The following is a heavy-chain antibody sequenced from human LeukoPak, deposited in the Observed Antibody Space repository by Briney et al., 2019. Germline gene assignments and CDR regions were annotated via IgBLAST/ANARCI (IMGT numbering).Heavy chain of an antibody. D-gene: IGHD3-22*01. J-gene: IGHJ1*01. CDR1: GGSISSGSYY. Sequence: PSQTLSLTCTVSGGSISSGSYYWSWIRQPAGKGLEWIGRIYTSGSTSYNPSLKSRVTISVDTSKNQFSLKLSSVTAADTAVYYCARGEYYYDSSGYYYQYFQHWGQGTLVTVSS. CDR2: IYTSGST. CDR3: ARGEYYYDSSGYYYQYFQH. V-gene: IGHV4-61*02.